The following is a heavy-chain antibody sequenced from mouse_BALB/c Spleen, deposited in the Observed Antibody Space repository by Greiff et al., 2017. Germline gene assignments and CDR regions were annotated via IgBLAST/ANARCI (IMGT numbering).Heavy chain of an antibody. D-gene: IGHD2-3*01. CDR2: ISTYYGNT. CDR1: GYTFTDYA. V-gene: IGHV1-67*01. CDR3: ARGNDGYPYYAMDY. Sequence: QVQLQQSGPELVRPGVSVKISCKGSGYTFTDYAMHWVKQSHAKSLEWIGVISTYYGNTNSNQKFKGKATMTVDKSSSTAYMELARLTSEDSAIYYCARGNDGYPYYAMDYWGQGTSVTVSS. J-gene: IGHJ4*01.